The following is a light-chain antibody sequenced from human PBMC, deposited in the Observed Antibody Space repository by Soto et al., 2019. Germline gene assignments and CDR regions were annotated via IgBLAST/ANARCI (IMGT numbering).Light chain of an antibody. Sequence: EIVLTQSPGTLSLSPGERATLSCRASQSVSSSYLAWYQQKPSQAPRLLIYGASSRATGIPDRFSGSGSGTVFTLTISRLEPEDLAVYYCQQYGSAPGTFGQGTKLEIK. CDR1: QSVSSSY. J-gene: IGKJ2*01. CDR3: QQYGSAPGT. V-gene: IGKV3-20*01. CDR2: GAS.